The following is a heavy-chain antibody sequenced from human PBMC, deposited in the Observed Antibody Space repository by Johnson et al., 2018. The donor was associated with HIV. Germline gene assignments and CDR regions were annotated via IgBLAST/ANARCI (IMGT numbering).Heavy chain of an antibody. CDR3: ARVLYRGAGPPDAFDI. J-gene: IGHJ3*02. CDR2: ISYDGSNK. V-gene: IGHV3-30-3*01. CDR1: GFTFSSYA. D-gene: IGHD6-19*01. Sequence: QVQLVESGGGLIQHGGSLRLSCAASGFTFSSYAMHWVRQAPGKGLEWVAVISYDGSNKYYADSVKGRFTISRDNSKNTLYLQMNSLRAEDTAVYYCARVLYRGAGPPDAFDIWGQGTMVTVSS.